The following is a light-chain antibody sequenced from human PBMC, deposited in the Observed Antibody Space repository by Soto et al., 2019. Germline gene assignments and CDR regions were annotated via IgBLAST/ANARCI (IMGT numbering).Light chain of an antibody. CDR2: DAS. Sequence: EIVLTQSPGTLSLSPGERATLSCKASQSIKNYLAWYQKKPGQAPRLLIYDASNRATDIPARFSGSGSGTDFTLTISSLEPEDFAVYYCQQRSNRPPWTFGQGTKVEIK. J-gene: IGKJ1*01. V-gene: IGKV3-11*01. CDR1: QSIKNY. CDR3: QQRSNRPPWT.